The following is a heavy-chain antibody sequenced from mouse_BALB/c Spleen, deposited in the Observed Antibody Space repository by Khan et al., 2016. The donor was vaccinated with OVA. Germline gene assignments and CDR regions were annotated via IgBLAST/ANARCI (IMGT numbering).Heavy chain of an antibody. Sequence: EVELVESGGGLVQPGGSLRLSCATSGFTFTDYCMSWVRQPPGKALEWLGVIRSKANGYTTEYSASVKGRFTISRDNSQSILYLQMNTLRAEDSTTYYCAIDISYDYDGLYAMDYWGQGTSVTVSS. CDR1: GFTFTDYC. CDR3: AIDISYDYDGLYAMDY. D-gene: IGHD2-4*01. J-gene: IGHJ4*01. CDR2: IRSKANGYTT. V-gene: IGHV7-3*02.